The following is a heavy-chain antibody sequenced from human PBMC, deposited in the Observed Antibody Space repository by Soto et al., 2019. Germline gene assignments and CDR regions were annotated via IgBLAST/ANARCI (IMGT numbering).Heavy chain of an antibody. J-gene: IGHJ6*02. CDR2: ISSDGNNK. V-gene: IGHV3-30*18. CDR1: GFAFGDYG. CDR3: AKNHLGKPFYYYYIMDA. Sequence: QVQLEESGGGVVQPGRSLRLSCAASGFAFGDYGMHCVRQAPGKGLEWVAIISSDGNNKYYADSVKGRFTISRDNSQNTLFLQMNSLRADDTALYYCAKNHLGKPFYYYYIMDAWGQGTTVTVSS. D-gene: IGHD6-13*01.